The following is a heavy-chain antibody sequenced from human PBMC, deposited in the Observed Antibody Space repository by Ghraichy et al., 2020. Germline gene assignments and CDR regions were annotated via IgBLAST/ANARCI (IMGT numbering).Heavy chain of an antibody. D-gene: IGHD3-22*01. V-gene: IGHV3-7*01. CDR3: ARGDYYDSSGYYIDAFDI. J-gene: IGHJ3*02. CDR1: GFTFSRYW. CDR2: TRQDGSEN. Sequence: GESLNISCVASGFTFSRYWMSWVRQAPGKGLEWVANTRQDGSENYYVDSVKGRFTISRDNAKNSLYLQMNSLRAEDTAVYYCARGDYYDSSGYYIDAFDIWGQGTMVTVSS.